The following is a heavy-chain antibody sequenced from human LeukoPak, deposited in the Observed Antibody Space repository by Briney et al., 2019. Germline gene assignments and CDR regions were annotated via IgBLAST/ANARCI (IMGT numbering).Heavy chain of an antibody. V-gene: IGHV3-7*01. CDR3: ESYLCWRSDLGY. Sequence: GGSLRLSCAASGFTFSDYWMTWVRQAPGKGLEWVANIKPDGGEKYYVDSVRGRFTISRDNAKNSLYLQMNVLSVEDTAVYYCESYLCWRSDLGYWRQGTLVTVSS. CDR1: GFTFSDYW. J-gene: IGHJ4*02. D-gene: IGHD2-21*01. CDR2: IKPDGGEK.